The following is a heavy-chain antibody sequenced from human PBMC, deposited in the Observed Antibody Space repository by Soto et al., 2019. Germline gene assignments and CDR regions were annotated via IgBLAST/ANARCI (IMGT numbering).Heavy chain of an antibody. CDR1: GFTFSSYA. D-gene: IGHD3-9*01. J-gene: IGHJ6*02. CDR3: AKDFDILTGYYTPLYGMDV. CDR2: ISGSGGST. Sequence: EVQLLESGGGLVQPGGSLRLSCAASGFTFSSYAMSWVRQAPGKGLEWVSAISGSGGSTYYADSVQGRFTISRDNSKNTMYLQMNSLRAEDTAVYYCAKDFDILTGYYTPLYGMDVWGQGTTVTVSS. V-gene: IGHV3-23*01.